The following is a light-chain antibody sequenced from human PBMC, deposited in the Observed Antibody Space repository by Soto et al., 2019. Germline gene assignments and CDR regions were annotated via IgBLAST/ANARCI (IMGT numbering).Light chain of an antibody. J-gene: IGKJ5*01. Sequence: EIVLTQSPDTLSLSPGERATLSCRTSQSITTYLAWYQQKPGQAPRLLIYDVSHRATGVPARFSGSGSGTDFTLTISSLEPEDIAVYYCQQRSNWLFGQGTRLEVK. V-gene: IGKV3-11*01. CDR3: QQRSNWL. CDR2: DVS. CDR1: QSITTY.